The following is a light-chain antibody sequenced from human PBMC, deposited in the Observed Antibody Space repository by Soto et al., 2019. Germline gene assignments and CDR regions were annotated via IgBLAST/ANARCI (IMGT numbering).Light chain of an antibody. V-gene: IGLV1-40*01. CDR1: SSNIGAGYD. CDR2: RND. CDR3: AAWDDSLSGVV. Sequence: QSVLTQPPSVSGAPGQRVTISCTGSSSNIGAGYDVHWYQQLPGTAPKLLISRNDQRPSGVPDRFSGSKSGTSASLAISGLRSDDEADYYCAAWDDSLSGVVFGGGTKLTVL. J-gene: IGLJ3*02.